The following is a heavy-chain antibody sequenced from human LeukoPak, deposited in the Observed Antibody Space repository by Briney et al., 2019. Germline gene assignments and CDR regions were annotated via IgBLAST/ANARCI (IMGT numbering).Heavy chain of an antibody. J-gene: IGHJ6*03. Sequence: GGSLRLSCTASGFTFSDYYMNWIRQAPGKGLEWISDISISGSSIFYADSVKGRFTISRDNAKNSLYLQMDSLTVDDTAVYYCARDPRGGDWRTDYYYMDVWGKGTTVIVSS. D-gene: IGHD1-1*01. CDR2: ISISGSSI. V-gene: IGHV3-11*04. CDR1: GFTFSDYY. CDR3: ARDPRGGDWRTDYYYMDV.